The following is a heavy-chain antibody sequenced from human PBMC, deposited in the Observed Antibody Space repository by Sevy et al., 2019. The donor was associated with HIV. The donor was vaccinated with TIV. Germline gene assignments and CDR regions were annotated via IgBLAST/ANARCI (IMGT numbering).Heavy chain of an antibody. CDR1: GFTFSSYS. D-gene: IGHD4-17*01. J-gene: IGHJ4*02. CDR2: ISSSSSTI. CDR3: ARDRANDYGPPYYLDY. Sequence: GGSLRLSCAASGFTFSSYSMNWVRQAPGKGLEWVSYISSSSSTIYYADSVKGRFTISRDNAKNSLYLQMNSLRAEDTAVYYCARDRANDYGPPYYLDYWGQGTLVTVSS. V-gene: IGHV3-48*01.